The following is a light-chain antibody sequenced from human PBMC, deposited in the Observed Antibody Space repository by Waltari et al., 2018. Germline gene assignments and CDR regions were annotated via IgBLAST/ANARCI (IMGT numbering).Light chain of an antibody. CDR2: KAS. J-gene: IGKJ2*03. V-gene: IGKV1-5*03. CDR1: QSFSNY. CDR3: QQYNTYSS. Sequence: IQMTQSPSTLSASVGDTITITCRTSQSFSNYLAWYQQKPGKAPKLLIYKASSPGSGVPSRFSGSGSGTEFTLTISSLQPDDSATYYCQQYNTYSSFGQGSKLEI.